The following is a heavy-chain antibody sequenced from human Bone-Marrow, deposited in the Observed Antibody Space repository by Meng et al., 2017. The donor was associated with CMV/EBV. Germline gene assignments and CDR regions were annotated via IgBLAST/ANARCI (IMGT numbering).Heavy chain of an antibody. D-gene: IGHD5-18*01. CDR2: ISFDGSNK. Sequence: GESLKISCAASGFTFSNYAVHWVRQAPGKGLEWVAIISFDGSNKYYADSVKGRFTISRDNSKSTLYLQMNSLRVEDTAVYYCARDRFQRYSYGLIDYWGQGTLVTVSS. CDR1: GFTFSNYA. V-gene: IGHV3-30-3*01. CDR3: ARDRFQRYSYGLIDY. J-gene: IGHJ4*02.